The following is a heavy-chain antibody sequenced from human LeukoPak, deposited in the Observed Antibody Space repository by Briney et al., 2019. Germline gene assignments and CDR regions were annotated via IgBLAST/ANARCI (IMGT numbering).Heavy chain of an antibody. CDR2: ISGSGTST. D-gene: IGHD4-17*01. V-gene: IGHV3-23*01. CDR1: GFSVRTNY. J-gene: IGHJ4*02. Sequence: GGSLRLSCAASGFSVRTNYMSWVRQAPGKGLEWVSAISGSGTSTYYADSVKGRFTISRDNSKNTLYLQMNFLRAEDTAVYYCAKRYGDSEGNWGQGTLVTVSS. CDR3: AKRYGDSEGN.